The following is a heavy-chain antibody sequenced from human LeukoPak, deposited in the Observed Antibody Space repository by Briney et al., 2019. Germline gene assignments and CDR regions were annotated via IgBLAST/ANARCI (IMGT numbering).Heavy chain of an antibody. D-gene: IGHD2-2*01. V-gene: IGHV4-30-2*01. CDR2: IFHSGNT. Sequence: PSQTLSLTCAVSGGSISSGGYSWSWIRQPPGKGLEWIGYIFHSGNTYYNPSLKSRVTISIGRSKNQFSLRLSSVTAADTAVYYCARGCGSTSCSTGNLDYWGQGILVTVSS. CDR3: ARGCGSTSCSTGNLDY. CDR1: GGSISSGGYS. J-gene: IGHJ4*02.